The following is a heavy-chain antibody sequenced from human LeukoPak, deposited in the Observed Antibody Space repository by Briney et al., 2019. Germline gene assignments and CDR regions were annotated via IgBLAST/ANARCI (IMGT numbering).Heavy chain of an antibody. D-gene: IGHD1-26*01. CDR3: ARGSSGSHTFDD. Sequence: GASVRVSCKSSGGTFSNYGFTWVRQAPGQGLEWMGVIFLRIRAPPYAQRFQDRMTITADRSANTTYSDLTGLTSDDTAVYYCARGSSGSHTFDDWGQGTLVVVSS. CDR2: IFLRIRAP. V-gene: IGHV1-69*06. J-gene: IGHJ4*02. CDR1: GGTFSNYG.